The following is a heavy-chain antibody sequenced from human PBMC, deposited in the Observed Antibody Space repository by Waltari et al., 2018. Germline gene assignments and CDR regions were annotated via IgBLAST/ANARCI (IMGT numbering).Heavy chain of an antibody. V-gene: IGHV1-2*06. CDR2: INTNSGGT. CDR1: GYTFTGYY. Sequence: QVQLVQSGAEVKKPGASVKVSCKASGYTFTGYYLHWVRQAPGQGLKWMGRINTNSGGTNYAQKFQGRVTMTRDTSIRTAYMELSRLRSDDTAVYYCARVRGRSTSWLTHVNWFDPWGQGTLVTVSS. CDR3: ARVRGRSTSWLTHVNWFDP. D-gene: IGHD2-2*01. J-gene: IGHJ5*02.